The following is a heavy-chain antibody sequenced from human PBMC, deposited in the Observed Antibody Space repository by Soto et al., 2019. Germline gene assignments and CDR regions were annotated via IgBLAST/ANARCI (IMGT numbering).Heavy chain of an antibody. V-gene: IGHV4-4*07. J-gene: IGHJ5*02. CDR1: GASLSRYY. CDR3: VRDGSKNLRDRFEP. D-gene: IGHD3-16*01. Sequence: PSETLSLTXNVSGASLSRYYWSWIRQPPGKGLEWIGRIYATGDTDYNPSLKSRISMSVDMSKKQFSLTLRSVTAADTAIYYCVRDGSKNLRDRFEPWGRGILVTVS. CDR2: IYATGDT.